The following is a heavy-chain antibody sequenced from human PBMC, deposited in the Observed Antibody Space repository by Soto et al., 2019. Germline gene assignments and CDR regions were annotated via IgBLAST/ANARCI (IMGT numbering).Heavy chain of an antibody. CDR1: GGTFSSYA. D-gene: IGHD5-12*01. Sequence: SVKVSCKASGGTFSSYAISWVRQAPGQGLEWMGGILPIFGTANYAQKFQGRVTITADESTSTAYMELSSLRSEDTAVYYCARDSLEGRDGYNHFDYWGQGTLVTVSS. V-gene: IGHV1-69*13. J-gene: IGHJ4*02. CDR2: ILPIFGTA. CDR3: ARDSLEGRDGYNHFDY.